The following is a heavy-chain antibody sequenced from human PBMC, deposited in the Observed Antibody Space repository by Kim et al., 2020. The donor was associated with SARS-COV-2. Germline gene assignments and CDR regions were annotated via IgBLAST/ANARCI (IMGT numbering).Heavy chain of an antibody. D-gene: IGHD5-12*01. CDR2: IIPFFGTR. J-gene: IGHJ2*01. Sequence: SVKVSCKAAGGTFSNYAINWVRQAPGQGLEWMGDIIPFFGTRTYAQKFQGRVTLTADESTNTAYMELISLTFDDTAVYYCARDLAVAPPHWHLGLWGRGTLVTVSS. V-gene: IGHV1-69*13. CDR3: ARDLAVAPPHWHLGL. CDR1: GGTFSNYA.